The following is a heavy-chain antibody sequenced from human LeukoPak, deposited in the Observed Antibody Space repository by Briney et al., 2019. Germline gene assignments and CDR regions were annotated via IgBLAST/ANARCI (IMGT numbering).Heavy chain of an antibody. J-gene: IGHJ4*02. CDR1: GFTFSNYA. Sequence: LRLSCAASGFTFSNYAMSWIRQPPGKGLEWIGYIYYSGSTYYNPSLKSRVTISVDTSKNQFSLKLSSVTAADTAVYYCARQAFSGSYWGYYFDYWGQGTLVTVSS. CDR3: ARQAFSGSYWGYYFDY. CDR2: IYYSGST. D-gene: IGHD1-26*01. V-gene: IGHV4-30-4*08.